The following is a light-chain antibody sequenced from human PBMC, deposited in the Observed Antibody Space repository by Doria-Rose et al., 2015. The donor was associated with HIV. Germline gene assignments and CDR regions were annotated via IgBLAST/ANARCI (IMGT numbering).Light chain of an antibody. V-gene: IGKV1-39*01. Sequence: DIRMTQSPSSLSASVGDRVTITCRSSQSIDTYLNWYQQKPGEATKVLIYAASTLHSGVPLRFSGSGSGTDFTLTIASPQPEDFAIYHCQQSYSTPYTFGQGTKLEIK. CDR2: AAS. CDR1: QSIDTY. J-gene: IGKJ2*01. CDR3: QQSYSTPYT.